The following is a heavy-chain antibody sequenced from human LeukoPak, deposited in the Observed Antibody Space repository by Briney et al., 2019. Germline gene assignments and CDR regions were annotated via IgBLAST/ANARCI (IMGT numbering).Heavy chain of an antibody. CDR1: GYTFTSYG. Sequence: ASVKVSCKASGYTFTSYGISWVRQAPGQGLEWMGWISAYNGNTNYAQELQGRVTMTTDTSTSTAYMELRSLRSDDTAVYYCARDLERITMIVVVSPFDYWGQGTLVTVSS. D-gene: IGHD3-22*01. CDR3: ARDLERITMIVVVSPFDY. V-gene: IGHV1-18*01. CDR2: ISAYNGNT. J-gene: IGHJ4*02.